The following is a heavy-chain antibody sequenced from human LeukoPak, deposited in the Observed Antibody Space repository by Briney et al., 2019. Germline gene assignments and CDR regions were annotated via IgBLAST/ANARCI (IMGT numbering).Heavy chain of an antibody. CDR2: ISAYNGNT. D-gene: IGHD3-10*01. Sequence: GASVKVSCKASGYTFTSYGISWVRQASGQGLEWMGWISAYNGNTNYAQKLQGRVTMTPDTSTNTAYMEVRSLRSDDTAMFYCARVMHSDLPMARGRGMDVWGQGTTVTVSS. J-gene: IGHJ6*02. V-gene: IGHV1-18*01. CDR3: ARVMHSDLPMARGRGMDV. CDR1: GYTFTSYG.